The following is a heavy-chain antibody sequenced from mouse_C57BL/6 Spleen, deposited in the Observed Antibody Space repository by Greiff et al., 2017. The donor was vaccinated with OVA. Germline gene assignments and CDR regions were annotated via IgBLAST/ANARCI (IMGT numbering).Heavy chain of an antibody. CDR1: GYTFTSYW. CDR3: ARGGRGFWYFDV. V-gene: IGHV1-52*01. D-gene: IGHD3-3*01. J-gene: IGHJ1*03. CDR2: IDPSDSET. Sequence: QVQLQQPGAELERPGSSVKLSCKASGYTFTSYWMHWVKQRPIQGLEWIGNIDPSDSETHYNQKFKDKATLTVDKSSSTAYMQLSSLTSEDSAVYYCARGGRGFWYFDVWGTGTTVTVSS.